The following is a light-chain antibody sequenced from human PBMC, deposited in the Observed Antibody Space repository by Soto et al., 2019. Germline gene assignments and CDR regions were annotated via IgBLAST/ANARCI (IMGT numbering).Light chain of an antibody. CDR1: QSVSSNY. CDR3: QQYGVSPRT. Sequence: IVLTQSPGTLSLSPGERATLTCRASQSVSSNYLAWYQQRPGQAPRLLIYGASSRATGIPDRFSGSGSGTEFSLTISRLEPEDFEVYYCQQYGVSPRTFGQGTKVDIK. J-gene: IGKJ1*01. V-gene: IGKV3-20*01. CDR2: GAS.